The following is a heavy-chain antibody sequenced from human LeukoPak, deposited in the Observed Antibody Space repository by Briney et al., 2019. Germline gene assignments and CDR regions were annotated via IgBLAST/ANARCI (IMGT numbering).Heavy chain of an antibody. CDR2: IHYSGST. V-gene: IGHV4-39*02. Sequence: SETLSLTCTVSGNSISGSSYYWCWIRQPPGKGLEWIGSIHYSGSTQYNPSLKSRLTTSIDTSKNHFSLKLSSVTAADTAVYYCARSLQKYYYDSSGYPTYYFDYWGQGTLVTVSS. CDR3: ARSLQKYYYDSSGYPTYYFDY. CDR1: GNSISGSSYY. J-gene: IGHJ4*02. D-gene: IGHD3-22*01.